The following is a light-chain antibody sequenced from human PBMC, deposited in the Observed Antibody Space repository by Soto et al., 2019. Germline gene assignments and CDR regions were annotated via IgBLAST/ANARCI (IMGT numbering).Light chain of an antibody. CDR1: QCIGVY. V-gene: IGKV1-27*01. Sequence: DIPMTQSPSSLSASLGDRVTITCRASQCIGVYLAWFQQKPGKIPKLLIYAASALQSGVPSRFSGSGSGTDFTLTISSLQPEDFATYYCQTYNSAPLTFGGGTKVEIK. CDR2: AAS. J-gene: IGKJ4*01. CDR3: QTYNSAPLT.